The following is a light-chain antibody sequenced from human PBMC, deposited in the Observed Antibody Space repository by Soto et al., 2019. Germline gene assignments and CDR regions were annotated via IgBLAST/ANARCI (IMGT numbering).Light chain of an antibody. Sequence: ERVMTQSPATLSVSPGETATLSCRASQSVGVSLAWYQQKPGQAPRLLIYAASIRATGIPARFSGSGSGTAFTLTISSLQSEDFAVYYCQQYNDWPLLTFGRGTTVEIK. CDR1: QSVGVS. CDR3: QQYNDWPLLT. CDR2: AAS. V-gene: IGKV3-15*01. J-gene: IGKJ4*01.